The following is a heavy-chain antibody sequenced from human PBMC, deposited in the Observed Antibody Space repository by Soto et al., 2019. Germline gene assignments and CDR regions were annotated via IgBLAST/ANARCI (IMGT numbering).Heavy chain of an antibody. CDR2: IIPISGTA. J-gene: IGHJ6*02. D-gene: IGHD2-2*01. CDR1: GGTFSSYA. CDR3: ARSQGSSTSLEIYYYYSYGMDV. V-gene: IGHV1-69*01. Sequence: QVQLVQSGAEVKKPGSSVKVSCKASGGTFSSYAISWVRQAPGQGLEWMGGIIPISGTANYEQKFQARVTITADESTSTAYMELSSLRSEDTAVYYCARSQGSSTSLEIYYYYSYGMDVWGQGTTVTVSS.